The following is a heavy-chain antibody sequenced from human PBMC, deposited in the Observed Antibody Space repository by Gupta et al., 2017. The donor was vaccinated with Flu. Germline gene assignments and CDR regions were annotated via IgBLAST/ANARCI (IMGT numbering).Heavy chain of an antibody. Sequence: RQARGKGLEWIGYIFYNGNTNYKSSLRSRVTMSEDTSKNQFSLKLSSVTAADTAVYFCARSGAVTTYYYSMDVWGKGTTVTVSS. CDR3: ARSGAVTTYYYSMDV. D-gene: IGHD2-21*02. CDR2: IFYNGNT. J-gene: IGHJ6*03. V-gene: IGHV4-59*08.